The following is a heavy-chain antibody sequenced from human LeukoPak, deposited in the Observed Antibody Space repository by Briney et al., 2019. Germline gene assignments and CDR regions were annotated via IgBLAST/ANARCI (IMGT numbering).Heavy chain of an antibody. CDR1: GFTFSSYW. D-gene: IGHD2-8*01. V-gene: IGHV3-7*01. CDR3: ARDRGECTNGVCYYHDFDY. Sequence: GGSLRLSCAASGFTFSSYWMTWVRQAPGKGLEWVANIKQDGSEKYYVDSVKGRFTISRDNAKNSLSLHMNSLRAEDTAVYYCARDRGECTNGVCYYHDFDYWGQGSLVTVSS. J-gene: IGHJ4*02. CDR2: IKQDGSEK.